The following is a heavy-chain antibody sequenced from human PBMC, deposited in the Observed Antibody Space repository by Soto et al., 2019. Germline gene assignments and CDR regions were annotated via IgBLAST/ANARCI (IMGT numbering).Heavy chain of an antibody. Sequence: ESLNISCKGSGYSLTSYWIGWVRQMPGKGLEWMGIIYPGDSDTRYSPSFQGQVTISADKSISTAYLQWSSLKASDTAMYYCARRGRYYDILTGYSDLYGMDVWGQGTTVTVS. V-gene: IGHV5-51*01. CDR2: IYPGDSDT. D-gene: IGHD3-9*01. CDR3: ARRGRYYDILTGYSDLYGMDV. CDR1: GYSLTSYW. J-gene: IGHJ6*02.